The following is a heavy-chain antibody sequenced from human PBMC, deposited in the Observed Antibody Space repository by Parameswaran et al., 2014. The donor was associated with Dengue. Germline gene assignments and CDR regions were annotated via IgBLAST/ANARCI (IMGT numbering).Heavy chain of an antibody. V-gene: IGHV5-10-1*01. Sequence: VRQMPGKGLEWMGKINPSDSYTNYSPSFQGHVTISADKSISTAYLQWSSLKASDTAMYYCARRGINYDAFDIWGQGTMVTVSS. J-gene: IGHJ3*02. D-gene: IGHD1-14*01. CDR3: ARRGINYDAFDI. CDR2: INPSDSYT.